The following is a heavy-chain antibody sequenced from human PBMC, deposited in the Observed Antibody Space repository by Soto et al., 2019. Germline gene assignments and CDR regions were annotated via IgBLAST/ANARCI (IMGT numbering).Heavy chain of an antibody. V-gene: IGHV1-18*01. CDR1: GYTFTDNS. D-gene: IGHD2-21*02. J-gene: IGHJ4*02. CDR3: ARGGGDAVDF. CDR2: INTEAGAT. Sequence: QVQLVQSGGELRKPGASVKVSCKASGYTFTDNSITWVRQAPGQGLEWMGWINTEAGATRSTQKFQDRVTMTTDTSTSTAYLELTGLRSDDTAIYYCARGGGDAVDFWGQGTVVAVSS.